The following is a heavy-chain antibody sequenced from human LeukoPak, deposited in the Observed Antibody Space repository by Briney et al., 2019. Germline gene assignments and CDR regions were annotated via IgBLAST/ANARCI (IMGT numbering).Heavy chain of an antibody. Sequence: GESLKISCKGSGYIFTTNWIGWARQMPGKGLEWMGIIYPSDSDTRYSPSFQGRVTISADKSISTAYLQWSSLKASDTAMYYCVRAYGRCFDYWGQGTPVTVSS. V-gene: IGHV5-51*01. CDR2: IYPSDSDT. CDR3: VRAYGRCFDY. J-gene: IGHJ4*02. D-gene: IGHD1-14*01. CDR1: GYIFTTNW.